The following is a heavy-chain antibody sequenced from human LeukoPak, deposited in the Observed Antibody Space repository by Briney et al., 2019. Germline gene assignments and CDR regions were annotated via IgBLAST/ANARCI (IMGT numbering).Heavy chain of an antibody. D-gene: IGHD6-19*01. CDR3: ATDLSSGRPFDY. CDR1: GYTLTELS. CDR2: FDPEDGET. Sequence: ASVKVSCKVSGYTLTELSMHWVRQAPGKGLEWMGGFDPEDGETIYAQKFQGRVTMTEDTSTDTAYMELSSLRSEDTAVYYCATDLSSGRPFDYWGQGTLVTVSS. J-gene: IGHJ4*02. V-gene: IGHV1-24*01.